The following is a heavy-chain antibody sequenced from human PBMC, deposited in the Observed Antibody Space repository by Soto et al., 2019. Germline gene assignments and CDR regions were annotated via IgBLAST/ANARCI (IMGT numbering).Heavy chain of an antibody. V-gene: IGHV3-48*01. CDR3: ARDQKASWYTRYFDY. D-gene: IGHD6-13*01. CDR1: GFTFSIYN. Sequence: EVQLVESGGGLVQPGGSLRLSSAASGFTFSIYNMNWVRQAPGKGLEWVSYISSSSSIIYYADSVKGRFTISRDDAKNSLYLQMNSLRAEDTAVYFCARDQKASWYTRYFDYWGQGTLVTVSS. J-gene: IGHJ4*02. CDR2: ISSSSSII.